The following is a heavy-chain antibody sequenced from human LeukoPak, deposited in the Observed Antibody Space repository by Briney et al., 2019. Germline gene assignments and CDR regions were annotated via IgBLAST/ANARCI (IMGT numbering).Heavy chain of an antibody. D-gene: IGHD1-20*01. CDR1: GYTFTSCD. CDR3: ARATPPYNWNYFDY. V-gene: IGHV1-8*01. J-gene: IGHJ4*02. Sequence: ASVKVSCKASGYTFTSCDINWVRQATGQGLEWMGWMNPNSGNTGYAQKFQGRVTMTRNTSISTAYMELSSLRSEDTAVYYCARATPPYNWNYFDYWGQGTLVTVSS. CDR2: MNPNSGNT.